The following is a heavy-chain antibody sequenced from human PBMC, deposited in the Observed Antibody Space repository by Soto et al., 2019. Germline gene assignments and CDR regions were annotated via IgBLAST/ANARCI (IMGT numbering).Heavy chain of an antibody. CDR1: GFAFGSSW. CDR3: ARDVSPGSGGYYLDAFDI. Sequence: EVQLVESGGGLVQPGGSLRLSCAASGFAFGSSWMTWVRQAPGKGLEGVANIKGDGSAKSYLDAVRGRFTVSRDNAENSLFLQMNILRAEDTALYYCARDVSPGSGGYYLDAFDIWGQGTMVTVSS. D-gene: IGHD6-25*01. J-gene: IGHJ3*02. CDR2: IKGDGSAK. V-gene: IGHV3-7*05.